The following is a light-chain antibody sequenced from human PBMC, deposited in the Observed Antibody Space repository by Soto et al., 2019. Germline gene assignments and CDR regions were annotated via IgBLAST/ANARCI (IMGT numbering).Light chain of an antibody. V-gene: IGLV2-14*03. CDR3: SSYTTCITRV. Sequence: QSALTQPASVSGSPGQSITISCTGTSSDVGAYDFVSWYQQHPDKAPKLMIYEVRNRPSGVSNRFSGSKSVNTATLTISGLQAEDFADYYCSSYTTCITRVLGSGINATVL. CDR2: EVR. J-gene: IGLJ1*01. CDR1: SSDVGAYDF.